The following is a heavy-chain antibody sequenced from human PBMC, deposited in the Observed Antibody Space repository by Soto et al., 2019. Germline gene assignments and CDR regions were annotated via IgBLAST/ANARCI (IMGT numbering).Heavy chain of an antibody. CDR2: VYYSGST. D-gene: IGHD3-3*01. J-gene: IGHJ6*02. Sequence: SETLSLTCNVSGASINTGGYYWSWIRQHPGKGLEWIGFVYYSGSTSYSPSLESRVSISVDPSKRQFYLKLSSVTAADTAVYYCARARKGSGSDYYYHYGMDVWGQGTTVTVSS. CDR3: ARARKGSGSDYYYHYGMDV. V-gene: IGHV4-31*02. CDR1: GASINTGGYY.